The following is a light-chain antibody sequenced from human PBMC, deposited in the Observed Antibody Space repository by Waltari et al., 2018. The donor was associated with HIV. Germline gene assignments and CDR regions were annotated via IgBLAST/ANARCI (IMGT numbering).Light chain of an antibody. V-gene: IGKV1-17*01. CDR2: AAS. Sequence: DIQMTQSPSSLSASIGDTVTIPCRASQGIGIDLGWYQQRPGKAPNRLVYAASGLQTGVPPRFSGSGSGTDFTLTISSLQPEDFATYYCLQHNSYPYTVGQGTKLEIK. CDR1: QGIGID. CDR3: LQHNSYPYT. J-gene: IGKJ2*01.